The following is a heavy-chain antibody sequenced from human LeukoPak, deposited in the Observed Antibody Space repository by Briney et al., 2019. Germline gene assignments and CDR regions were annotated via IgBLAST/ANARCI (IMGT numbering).Heavy chain of an antibody. V-gene: IGHV1-8*01. Sequence: ASVKVSCKASGYTFTSYDINWVRQATGQGLEWMGWMNPNSDDTGYARKFQGRVTITRNTSISTAYMELSSLRSEDTAVYYCARVYDSSGHYPIDYWGQGTLVTVSS. CDR3: ARVYDSSGHYPIDY. CDR2: MNPNSDDT. CDR1: GYTFTSYD. D-gene: IGHD3-22*01. J-gene: IGHJ4*02.